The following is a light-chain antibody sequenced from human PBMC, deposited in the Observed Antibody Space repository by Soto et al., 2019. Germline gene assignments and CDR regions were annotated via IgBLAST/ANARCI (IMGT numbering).Light chain of an antibody. CDR2: EVN. CDR3: SAYAGSSTLI. CDR1: SSDVGGYNS. Sequence: QSALTQPPSASGSPGQSVTISCTGTSSDVGGYNSVSWYQHHPGKAPKLMISEVNKRPSGVPDRFSGSKSGNTASLTVSGLQAEYEADYYCSAYAGSSTLIFGGGTKLTVL. V-gene: IGLV2-8*01. J-gene: IGLJ2*01.